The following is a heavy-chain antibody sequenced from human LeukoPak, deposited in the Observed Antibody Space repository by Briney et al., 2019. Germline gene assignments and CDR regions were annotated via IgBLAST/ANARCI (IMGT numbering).Heavy chain of an antibody. D-gene: IGHD5-18*01. J-gene: IGHJ4*02. Sequence: GGSLRLSCAASGFTFSSYWMAWVRQAPGKGLEWVANVKQDGSETYYVESVKGRLTISRDNAKNSLYLQMNSLRAEDTAVYYCARVPVDTTMVSHIDYWGQRTLVTVSS. CDR2: VKQDGSET. CDR1: GFTFSSYW. CDR3: ARVPVDTTMVSHIDY. V-gene: IGHV3-7*01.